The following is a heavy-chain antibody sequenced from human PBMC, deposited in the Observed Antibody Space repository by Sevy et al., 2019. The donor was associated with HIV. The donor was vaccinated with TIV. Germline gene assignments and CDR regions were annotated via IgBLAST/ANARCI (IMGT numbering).Heavy chain of an antibody. J-gene: IGHJ4*02. Sequence: SETLSLTCAISGDSVSSNSAAWNWIRQSPSRGLDWLGRTYYRSKWYNDYAVSVKSRITINPDTSKNQFSLQLNSVTPEDTAVYYCARAGYSSGWYLLFFDYWGQGTLVTVSS. CDR1: GDSVSSNSAA. CDR2: TYYRSKWYN. V-gene: IGHV6-1*01. CDR3: ARAGYSSGWYLLFFDY. D-gene: IGHD6-19*01.